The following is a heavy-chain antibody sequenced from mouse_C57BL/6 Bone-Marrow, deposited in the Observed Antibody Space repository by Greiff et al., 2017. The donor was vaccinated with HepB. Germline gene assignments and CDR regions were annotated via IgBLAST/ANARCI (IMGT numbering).Heavy chain of an antibody. CDR3: AGLRPYYAMDY. CDR2: IHPNSGST. Sequence: QVQLQQPGAELVKPGASVKLSYKASGYTFTSYWMHWVKQRPGQGLEWIGMIHPNSGSTNYNEKFKSKATLTVDKSSSTAYMQLSSLTSEDSAVYYCAGLRPYYAMDYWGQGTSVTVSS. D-gene: IGHD2-4*01. CDR1: GYTFTSYW. J-gene: IGHJ4*01. V-gene: IGHV1-64*01.